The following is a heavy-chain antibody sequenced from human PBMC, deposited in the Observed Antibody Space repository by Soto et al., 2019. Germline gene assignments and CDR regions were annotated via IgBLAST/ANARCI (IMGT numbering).Heavy chain of an antibody. Sequence: TLSLTCTVSGASITSGSYSWSWIRQAPGKGLEWIGNIHVTGYTAFSPSLKRRVTMSVDTSKNQFSLNVNSVTAADTAVYFCARGGALRPNGNVLLAFWGQGTLVTGSS. D-gene: IGHD1-26*01. J-gene: IGHJ4*02. V-gene: IGHV4-30-2*01. CDR1: GASITSGSYS. CDR2: IHVTGYT. CDR3: ARGGALRPNGNVLLAF.